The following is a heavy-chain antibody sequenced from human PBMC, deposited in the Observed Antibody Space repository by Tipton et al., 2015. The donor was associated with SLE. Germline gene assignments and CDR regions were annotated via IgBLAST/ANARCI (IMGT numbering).Heavy chain of an antibody. CDR1: GGSISSSSYY. V-gene: IGHV4-39*07. D-gene: IGHD4-11*01. CDR3: ARWAGPTVNFDY. J-gene: IGHJ4*02. CDR2: IYYSGST. Sequence: TLSLTCTVSGGSISSSSYYWGWIRQPPGKGLEWIGSIYYSGSTYYNPSLKSRVTISVDTPKNQFSLKLSSVTAADTAVYYCARWAGPTVNFDYWGQGTLVTVSS.